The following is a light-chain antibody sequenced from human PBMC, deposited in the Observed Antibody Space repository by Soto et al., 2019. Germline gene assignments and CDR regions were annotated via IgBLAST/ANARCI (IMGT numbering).Light chain of an antibody. J-gene: IGKJ1*01. Sequence: EIVLTQSPGTLSLSPGERATLSCRASQSISTSYLAWYQQKPGQAPRLLIYGSSSRATGIPDRFSGSGSGTEFTLTISSLHPDDFATYYCQQYNILSTFGQGTKVDI. V-gene: IGKV3-20*01. CDR2: GSS. CDR1: QSISTSY. CDR3: QQYNILST.